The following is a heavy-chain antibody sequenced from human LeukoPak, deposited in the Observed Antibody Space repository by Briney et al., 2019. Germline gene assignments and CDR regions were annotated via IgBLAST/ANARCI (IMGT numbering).Heavy chain of an antibody. V-gene: IGHV3-21*01. Sequence: PGGSLRLSCAASGFTFSSYTMNWVRQAPGKGLEWVSSITSSSSYIYYADSVMGRFTISRDNANNSLYLQMNSLRAEDTAVYYCARRCSSTSCLQYWGQGTLVTVSS. CDR2: ITSSSSYI. D-gene: IGHD2-2*01. CDR1: GFTFSSYT. J-gene: IGHJ4*02. CDR3: ARRCSSTSCLQY.